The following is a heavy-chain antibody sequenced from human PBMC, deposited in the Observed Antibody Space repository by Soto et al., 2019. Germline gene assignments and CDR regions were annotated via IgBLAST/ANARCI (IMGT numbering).Heavy chain of an antibody. Sequence: SETLSLTCSVSGFSVISGICYWSWIRQPPGKGLEWIGYIYYSGSTNYNPSLKSRVTISVDTSKNQFSLKLSSVTAADTAVYYCARGHNWNYFNWFDPWGQGTLVNVSS. J-gene: IGHJ5*02. CDR1: GFSVISGICY. V-gene: IGHV4-61*01. CDR2: IYYSGST. CDR3: ARGHNWNYFNWFDP. D-gene: IGHD1-7*01.